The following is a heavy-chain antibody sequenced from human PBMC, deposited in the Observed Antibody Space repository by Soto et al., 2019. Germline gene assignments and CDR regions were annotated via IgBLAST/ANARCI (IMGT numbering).Heavy chain of an antibody. Sequence: EVQLVESGGGLVKPGGSLRLSCAASGFTFSNAWMSWVRQAPGKGLEWVGLIKKQADGGTTEYAAHLKGRFTISRDDSENTLYLQMSSLQTEDTAVYYCRTQWLDWAQGPLVTVSS. D-gene: IGHD6-19*01. V-gene: IGHV3-15*01. CDR3: RTQWLD. J-gene: IGHJ4*02. CDR2: IKKQADGGTT. CDR1: GFTFSNAW.